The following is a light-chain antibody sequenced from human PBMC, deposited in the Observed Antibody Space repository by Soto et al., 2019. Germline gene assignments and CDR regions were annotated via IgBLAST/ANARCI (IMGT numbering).Light chain of an antibody. Sequence: DIQVTQSPSTLSGSVGDRVTITCRASQTISSWLAWYQQKPGKAPKLLIYKASTLKSGVPSRFSGSGSGTEFTLTISSLQPDDFATYYCQPYNNWPLTFGGGTKVDIK. V-gene: IGKV1-5*03. CDR3: QPYNNWPLT. J-gene: IGKJ4*01. CDR2: KAS. CDR1: QTISSW.